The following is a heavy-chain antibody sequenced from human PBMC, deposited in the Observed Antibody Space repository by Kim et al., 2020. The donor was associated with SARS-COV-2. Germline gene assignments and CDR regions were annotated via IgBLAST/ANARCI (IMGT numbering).Heavy chain of an antibody. V-gene: IGHV1-2*02. CDR2: INPNSGGT. CDR1: GYTFTGYY. J-gene: IGHJ6*02. Sequence: ASVKVSCKASGYTFTGYYMHWVRQAPGQGLEWMGWINPNSGGTNYAQKFQGRVTMTRDTSISTAYMELSRLRSDDTAVYYCARDEGLLWFGELLYPSHYGMDVWGQGTTVTVSS. D-gene: IGHD3-10*01. CDR3: ARDEGLLWFGELLYPSHYGMDV.